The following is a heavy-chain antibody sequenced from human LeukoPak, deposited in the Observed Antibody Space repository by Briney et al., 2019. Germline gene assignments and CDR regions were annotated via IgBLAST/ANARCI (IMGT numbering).Heavy chain of an antibody. J-gene: IGHJ6*02. CDR3: AKATPGDYGSGSYYNPPYYYYGMDV. V-gene: IGHV3-30*02. CDR1: GFTFSSYG. Sequence: GGSLRLSCAASGFTFSSYGMHWVRQAPGKGLEWVAFIRYDGSNKYYADSVKGRFTISRDNSKNTLYLQMNSLRAEDTAVYYCAKATPGDYGSGSYYNPPYYYYGMDVWGQGTTVTVSS. CDR2: IRYDGSNK. D-gene: IGHD3-10*01.